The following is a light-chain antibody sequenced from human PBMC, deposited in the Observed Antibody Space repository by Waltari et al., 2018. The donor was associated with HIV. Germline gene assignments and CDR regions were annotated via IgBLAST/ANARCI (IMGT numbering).Light chain of an antibody. V-gene: IGKV3-11*01. CDR2: DAA. CDR1: QSVGSY. CDR3: QQRSNWPLT. J-gene: IGKJ4*01. Sequence: ELVLTQSPATLSLSPGERATLSCRASQSVGSYLAWYQQKPGQAPRLLIYDAAMRATDIPARFIGSGSGTDFTLTISSLEPEDFAVYYCQQRSNWPLTFGGGTKVEIK.